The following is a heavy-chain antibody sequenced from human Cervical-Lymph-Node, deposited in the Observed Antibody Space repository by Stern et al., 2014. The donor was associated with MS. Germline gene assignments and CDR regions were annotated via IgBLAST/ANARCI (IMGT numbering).Heavy chain of an antibody. V-gene: IGHV4-31*03. CDR3: ARDDRSRFTD. CDR2: LSYSGNA. Sequence: VQLVESGPGVVKPSQTLSLTCTVTGGSLTSGGYFWNWVRQYPGKGLEWIGFLSYSGNASYSASLKGRISISVDTSKNQFSLKLKYVTAADTAIYFCARDDRSRFTDWGQGTLVTVSS. J-gene: IGHJ4*02. D-gene: IGHD1-14*01. CDR1: GGSLTSGGYF.